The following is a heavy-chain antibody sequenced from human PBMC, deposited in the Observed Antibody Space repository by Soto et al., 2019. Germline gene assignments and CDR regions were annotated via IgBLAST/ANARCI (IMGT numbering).Heavy chain of an antibody. V-gene: IGHV4-4*07. Sequence: PSETLSLGCTVAGGAISADYWTCIRQPAGKGMEWIGRIYSSGSTKYNPSLQSRVNMSIDTPNNQFSLRLTSVNAADTAVSYSERGQRFSDWSDTWAQGTLVTVSS. CDR2: IYSSGST. CDR3: ERGQRFSDWSDT. CDR1: GGAISADY. D-gene: IGHD3-3*01. J-gene: IGHJ5*02.